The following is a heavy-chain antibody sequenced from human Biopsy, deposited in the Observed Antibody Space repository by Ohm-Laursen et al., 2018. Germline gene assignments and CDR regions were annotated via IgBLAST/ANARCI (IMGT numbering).Heavy chain of an antibody. CDR1: GFRFADYA. Sequence: LSLTCAASGFRFADYAMQWVRQAPGKGLEWVSGISWSRGTIGYADSVKGRFTVSRDNAKNSLFLQMNSLRVEDTALYYCVKSAYSSGFWEASDYWGQGTLVTVSS. CDR2: ISWSRGTI. D-gene: IGHD6-19*01. V-gene: IGHV3-9*01. J-gene: IGHJ4*02. CDR3: VKSAYSSGFWEASDY.